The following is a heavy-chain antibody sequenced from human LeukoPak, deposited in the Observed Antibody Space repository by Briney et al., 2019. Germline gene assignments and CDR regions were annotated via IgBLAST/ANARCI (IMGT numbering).Heavy chain of an antibody. J-gene: IGHJ4*02. Sequence: PGGSLRLSCAASGFTFSSYVMSWVRQAPGKGLEWVSAISGSGGSTYSADSVKGPFTISRDKSKNTLYLQMNSLRAEDTAVYYCAKDLSPGVYWGQGTLVIVSS. D-gene: IGHD3-16*02. CDR2: ISGSGGST. V-gene: IGHV3-23*01. CDR3: AKDLSPGVY. CDR1: GFTFSSYV.